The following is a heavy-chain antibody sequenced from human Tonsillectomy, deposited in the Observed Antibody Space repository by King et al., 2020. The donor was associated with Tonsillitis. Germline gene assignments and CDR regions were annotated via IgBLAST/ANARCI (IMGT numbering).Heavy chain of an antibody. D-gene: IGHD3-10*01. CDR2: ISPNSGGT. V-gene: IGHV1-2*02. CDR3: AKIGTAYGAFDI. Sequence: VQLVESGAEVKKPGASVKVSCKASGYTFTGYHMHWVRQARGQGLEWMGWISPNSGGTNYAKMVQGRVTMTRDTSITTAFMELSGLRSDDTAVYYCAKIGTAYGAFDIWGQGTMVTVSS. CDR1: GYTFTGYH. J-gene: IGHJ3*02.